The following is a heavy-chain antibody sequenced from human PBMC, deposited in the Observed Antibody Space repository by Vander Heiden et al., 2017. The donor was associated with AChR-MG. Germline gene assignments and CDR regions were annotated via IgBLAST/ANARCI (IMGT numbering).Heavy chain of an antibody. CDR3: ASLYSGSDDSYYYHGLDV. CDR2: IKEDGSEK. Sequence: EVQLVEPGGGLVQPGGSLRLPCAASGFIFSRYSMSWIRQAPGKGLEWVANIKEDGSEKYYVDSAKGRFTISRDNAKNSLYLQMNSLRVEETDVYYCASLYSGSDDSYYYHGLDVWVQGTTVPVS. J-gene: IGHJ6*02. CDR1: GFIFSRYS. D-gene: IGHD1-26*01. V-gene: IGHV3-7*01.